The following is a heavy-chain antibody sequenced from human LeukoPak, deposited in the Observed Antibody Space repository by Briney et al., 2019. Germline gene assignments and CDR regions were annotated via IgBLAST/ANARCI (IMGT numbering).Heavy chain of an antibody. V-gene: IGHV3-23*01. CDR1: GFTFSSYA. CDR2: SSDGST. Sequence: PGGSLRLSCAASGFTFSSYAMSWVRQAPGKGLEWVSTSSDGSTYYADSVKGRFTISRDNSKNTLYLQMNSLRAEDTAVYYCAKDSRYCSSTSCYRDYYYYGMDVWGQGTTVTVSS. CDR3: AKDSRYCSSTSCYRDYYYYGMDV. J-gene: IGHJ6*02. D-gene: IGHD2-2*01.